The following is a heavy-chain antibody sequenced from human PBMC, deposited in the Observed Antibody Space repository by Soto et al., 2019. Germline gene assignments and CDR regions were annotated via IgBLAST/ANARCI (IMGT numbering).Heavy chain of an antibody. J-gene: IGHJ4*02. D-gene: IGHD3-16*02. CDR2: ISYDGRDK. V-gene: IGHV3-30*18. CDR3: AKALGELSPESYDY. CDR1: GFTFSSYA. Sequence: QVQLVESGGGVVQPGRSLRLSCAASGFTFSSYAMHWVRQAPGKGLEWVAVISYDGRDKYYADSVKGRFTISRDNSKNTMNLEMNSLTADDTAVYYCAKALGELSPESYDYWGQGTLITVSS.